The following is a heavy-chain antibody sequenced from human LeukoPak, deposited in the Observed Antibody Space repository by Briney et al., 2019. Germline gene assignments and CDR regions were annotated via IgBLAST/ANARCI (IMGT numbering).Heavy chain of an antibody. CDR2: IIPIFGTA. V-gene: IGHV1-69*13. D-gene: IGHD3-22*01. Sequence: SVKVSCKASGGTFSSYAISWVRQAPGQGLEWMGGIIPIFGTANYAQKFQGRVTITADESTSAACMELSSLRSEDTAVYYCATGYYYDRSRFQHWGQGTLVTVSS. CDR3: ATGYYYDRSRFQH. J-gene: IGHJ1*01. CDR1: GGTFSSYA.